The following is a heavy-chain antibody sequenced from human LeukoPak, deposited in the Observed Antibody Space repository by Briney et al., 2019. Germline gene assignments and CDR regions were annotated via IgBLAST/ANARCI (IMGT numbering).Heavy chain of an antibody. D-gene: IGHD5-24*01. J-gene: IGHJ4*02. Sequence: SETLSLTCAVYGGSFSGYYWSWIRQPPGKGLEWIGEINHSGSTNYNPSLKSRVTISVDTSKNQFSLKRSSVTAADTAVYYCARGHSRWLQRGTDYWGQGTLVTVSS. CDR1: GGSFSGYY. CDR2: INHSGST. CDR3: ARGHSRWLQRGTDY. V-gene: IGHV4-34*01.